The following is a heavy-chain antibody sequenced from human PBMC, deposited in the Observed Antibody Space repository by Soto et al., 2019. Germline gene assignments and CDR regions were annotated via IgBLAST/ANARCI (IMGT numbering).Heavy chain of an antibody. J-gene: IGHJ5*02. CDR2: IYHSGST. D-gene: IGHD3-22*01. Sequence: SETLSLTCAVSGGSISSGGYSWSWIRQPPGKGLEWIGYIYHSGSTYYNPSLKSRVTISVDRSKNQFSLKLSSVTAADTAVYYCARGIFDYYDSSSYYWFDPWGQGTLVTVSS. CDR1: GGSISSGGYS. V-gene: IGHV4-30-2*01. CDR3: ARGIFDYYDSSSYYWFDP.